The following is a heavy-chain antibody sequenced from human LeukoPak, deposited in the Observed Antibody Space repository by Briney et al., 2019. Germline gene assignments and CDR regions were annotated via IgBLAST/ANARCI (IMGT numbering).Heavy chain of an antibody. CDR1: X. CDR2: ISGYNGNT. D-gene: IGHD4/OR15-4a*01. Sequence: XISWVRQAPGXGLEXMGWISGYNGNTDYAQKLQGRVTMTTDTSTSTVYMELRSLRSDDTAVYYCAREAFTTRCYDSWGQGTLVTVSS. CDR3: AREAFTTRCYDS. V-gene: IGHV1-18*01. J-gene: IGHJ4*02.